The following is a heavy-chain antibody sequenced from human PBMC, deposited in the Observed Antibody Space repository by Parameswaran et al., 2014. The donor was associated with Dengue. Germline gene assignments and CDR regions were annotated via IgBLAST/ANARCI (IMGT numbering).Heavy chain of an antibody. CDR3: AGHLTPGDAFDI. CDR2: IYYSGST. J-gene: IGHJ3*02. Sequence: WIRQPPGKGLEWIGSIYYSGSTYYNPSLKSRVTISVDTSKNQFSLKLSSVTAADTAVYYCAGHLTPGDAFDIWGQGTMVTVSS. V-gene: IGHV4-39*01. D-gene: IGHD1-14*01.